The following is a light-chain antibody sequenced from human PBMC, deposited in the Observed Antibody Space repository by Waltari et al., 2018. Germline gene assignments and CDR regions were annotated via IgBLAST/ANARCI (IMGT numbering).Light chain of an antibody. CDR2: WAS. V-gene: IGKV4-1*01. Sequence: IVMTQSPDSLAVSLGERATIKCKFSQSVLYSSNNKNYLAWYQQKPGQPPKLLIYWASNRESGVPDRFSGSGSGTDFTLTISSLQAEDVAVYYCQQYYSTPRTFGQGTKVEIK. CDR1: QSVLYSSNNKNY. CDR3: QQYYSTPRT. J-gene: IGKJ1*01.